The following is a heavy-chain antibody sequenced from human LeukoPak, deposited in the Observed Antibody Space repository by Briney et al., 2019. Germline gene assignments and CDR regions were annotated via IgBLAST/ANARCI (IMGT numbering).Heavy chain of an antibody. CDR3: GRGHRFCSRGNCNSPVDY. D-gene: IGHD2-15*01. J-gene: IGHJ4*02. CDR2: IGGGDVEI. CDR1: GSTFTNNA. Sequence: GGSLRLSCAMSGSTFTNNAMTWVRQAPGKGLEWVSTIGGGDVEIHYADSVKGRFTISRDNSKNTLYLQMNSLRAEDTAVYYCGRGHRFCSRGNCNSPVDYWGQGTLVTVSS. V-gene: IGHV3-23*01.